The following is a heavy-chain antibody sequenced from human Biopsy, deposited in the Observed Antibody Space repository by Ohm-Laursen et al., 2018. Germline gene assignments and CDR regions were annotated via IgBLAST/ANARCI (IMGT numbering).Heavy chain of an antibody. J-gene: IGHJ6*02. CDR2: INQSGST. Sequence: TLSLTCAVNGESSSGYFWNWIRQPPGEGLEWTGEINQSGSTKYNPSLKRRATLSADSSNSQFSLRLTSVTAADTAIYYCARGSGYFKLDVWGQGTTVTVSS. D-gene: IGHD5-12*01. CDR1: GESSSGYF. CDR3: ARGSGYFKLDV. V-gene: IGHV4-34*01.